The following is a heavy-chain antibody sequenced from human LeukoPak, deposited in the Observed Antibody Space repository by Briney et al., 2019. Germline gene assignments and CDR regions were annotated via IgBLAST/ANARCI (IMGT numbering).Heavy chain of an antibody. Sequence: GGSLRLSCAASEFSVGSNYMTWGRQAPGKGLEWVSLIYSGGSTYYADSVKGRFTISRDNSKNTLYLQMNSLRAEDTAVYYCARETFDYWGQGTLVTVSS. CDR2: IYSGGST. CDR1: EFSVGSNY. V-gene: IGHV3-66*01. J-gene: IGHJ4*02. CDR3: ARETFDY.